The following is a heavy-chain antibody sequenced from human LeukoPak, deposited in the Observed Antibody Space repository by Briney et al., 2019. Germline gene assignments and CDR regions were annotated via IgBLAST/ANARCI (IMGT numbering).Heavy chain of an antibody. CDR1: GYTFTGYY. Sequence: ASVKVSCKASGYTFTGYYMHWVRQAPGQGLEWMGWINPNSGGTNYAQKFQGRVTMTRDMSISTAYMELSRLRSDDTAVYYCARAHRGYSSGGYVVDYWGQGNLVNVSS. CDR3: ARAHRGYSSGGYVVDY. J-gene: IGHJ4*02. D-gene: IGHD6-19*01. CDR2: INPNSGGT. V-gene: IGHV1-2*02.